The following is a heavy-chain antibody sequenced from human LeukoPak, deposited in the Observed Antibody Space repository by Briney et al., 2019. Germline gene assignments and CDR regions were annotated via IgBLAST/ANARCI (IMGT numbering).Heavy chain of an antibody. Sequence: ASVKVSCKASGYTFTGYYMHWVRQAPGQGLEWMGWINPNSGGTNYAQKFQGRVTMTRDTSTSTVYMELSSLRSEDTAVYYCARDRGGYSSSWDRYFDYWGQGTLVTVSS. D-gene: IGHD6-13*01. J-gene: IGHJ4*02. CDR2: INPNSGGT. CDR3: ARDRGGYSSSWDRYFDY. V-gene: IGHV1-2*02. CDR1: GYTFTGYY.